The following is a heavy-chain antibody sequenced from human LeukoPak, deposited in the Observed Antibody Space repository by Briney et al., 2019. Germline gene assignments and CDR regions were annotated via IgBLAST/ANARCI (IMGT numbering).Heavy chain of an antibody. CDR2: MNPNSGNT. Sequence: ASVKVSCKASGYTFTSYDINWVRQATGQGLEWMGWMNPNSGNTGYAQKFHGRVTMTRNTSISTAYMELSSLRSEDTAVYYCARGWEVGVTPGGWGQGTLVTVSS. D-gene: IGHD1-26*01. CDR3: ARGWEVGVTPGG. CDR1: GYTFTSYD. J-gene: IGHJ4*02. V-gene: IGHV1-8*01.